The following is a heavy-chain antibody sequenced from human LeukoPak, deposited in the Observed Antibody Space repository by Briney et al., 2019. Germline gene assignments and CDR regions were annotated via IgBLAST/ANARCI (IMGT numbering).Heavy chain of an antibody. Sequence: GVLRLSCAVSGFTFSDHYMTWIRQAPGKGLEYISYLSNTGSDISYADSVKGRFSISRDNAKNPLYLQMNSLRAEDTAMYYCARGHWGLDYWGQGTLVTVSS. CDR3: ARGHWGLDY. J-gene: IGHJ4*02. CDR2: LSNTGSDI. D-gene: IGHD7-27*01. CDR1: GFTFSDHY. V-gene: IGHV3-11*01.